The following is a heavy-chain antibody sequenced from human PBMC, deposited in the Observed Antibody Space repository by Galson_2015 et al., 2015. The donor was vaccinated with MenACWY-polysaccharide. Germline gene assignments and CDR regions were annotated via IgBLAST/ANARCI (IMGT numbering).Heavy chain of an antibody. CDR3: ARVFTWSGSYYYAMDV. J-gene: IGHJ6*02. CDR1: GGSIRGYS. CDR2: IYYSGST. V-gene: IGHV4-59*01. D-gene: IGHD3-3*01. Sequence: ETLSLTCTVSGGSIRGYSWSWIRQPPGGGLEWIGHIYYSGSTEYNPSLKSRVTMSVDTSKNQFSLRLSSAAAADTAVYYCARVFTWSGSYYYAMDVWGQGTTVTVSS.